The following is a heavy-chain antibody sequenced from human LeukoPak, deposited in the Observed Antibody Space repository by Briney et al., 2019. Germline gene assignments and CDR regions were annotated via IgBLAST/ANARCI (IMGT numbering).Heavy chain of an antibody. V-gene: IGHV3-23*01. D-gene: IGHD3-16*01. CDR2: IGSTPT. J-gene: IGHJ3*02. Sequence: PGGTLRLSCAASGFTFNIYAMSWVRQAPGKGLEWVSTIGSTPTFYADSVKGRFTISRDDSRNTLYLHMNSLRAEDTAVYYCAKDSFDHNGVYDAFDIWGQGTLVTVSS. CDR1: GFTFNIYA. CDR3: AKDSFDHNGVYDAFDI.